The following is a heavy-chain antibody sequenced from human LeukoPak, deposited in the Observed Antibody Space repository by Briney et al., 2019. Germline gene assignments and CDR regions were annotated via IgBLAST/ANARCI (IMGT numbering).Heavy chain of an antibody. CDR3: ARAGGDFWSGYLYGFFDY. V-gene: IGHV4-61*02. J-gene: IGHJ4*02. D-gene: IGHD3-3*01. Sequence: SETLSLTCTVSGGSISSGSYYWSWIRQPAGKGLEWIGRIYTSGSTNYNPSLKSRVTISVDTSKNQFSLKLSSVTAADTAVYYCARAGGDFWSGYLYGFFDYWGQGTLVTVSS. CDR2: IYTSGST. CDR1: GGSISSGSYY.